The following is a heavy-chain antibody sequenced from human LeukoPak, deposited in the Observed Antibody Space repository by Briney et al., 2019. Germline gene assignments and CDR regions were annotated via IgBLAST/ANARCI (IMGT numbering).Heavy chain of an antibody. D-gene: IGHD6-13*01. CDR1: GYTFSSYG. J-gene: IGHJ6*03. CDR2: ISAYNGNT. Sequence: VSVKVSCKASGYTFSSYGISWVRQAPGQGLEWMGWISAYNGNTDYAQKLQGRVTMTTDTSTTTAYMELRSLRSDDTAVYYCARVVASRIAAAGTSLYYYYMDVWGKGTTVTVSS. V-gene: IGHV1-18*01. CDR3: ARVVASRIAAAGTSLYYYYMDV.